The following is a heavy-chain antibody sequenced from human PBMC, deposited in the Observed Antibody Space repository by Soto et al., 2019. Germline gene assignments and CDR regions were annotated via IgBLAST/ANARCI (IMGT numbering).Heavy chain of an antibody. V-gene: IGHV1-46*01. CDR2: INPSSGTT. J-gene: IGHJ4*02. D-gene: IGHD1-26*01. CDR1: GYIFIHSF. CDR3: ARSLGETTSLFDY. Sequence: QVQLVQSGAEMKQPGASVKLSCQASGYIFIHSFMHWVRQAPGQGLEWMGGINPSSGTTTYAQKFQGRVTVTRDTSTSTVYMELSSLGSGDTAMYYCARSLGETTSLFDYWGQGSLVTVSA.